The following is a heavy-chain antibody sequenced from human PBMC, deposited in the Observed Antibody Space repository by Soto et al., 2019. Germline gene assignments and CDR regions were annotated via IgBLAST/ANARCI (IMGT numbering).Heavy chain of an antibody. CDR1: GGSISNNY. J-gene: IGHJ5*02. CDR2: IYNSGTT. CDR3: ARDRGQNWFDP. V-gene: IGHV4-59*01. Sequence: PSETLSLACTVSGGSISNNYLNWIRQPPGKGLEWIGYIYNSGTTSYNLSLKSRVTISVDTSKNQFSLKLNSVTAADTAVYYCARDRGQNWFDPWGQRTLVTVSS.